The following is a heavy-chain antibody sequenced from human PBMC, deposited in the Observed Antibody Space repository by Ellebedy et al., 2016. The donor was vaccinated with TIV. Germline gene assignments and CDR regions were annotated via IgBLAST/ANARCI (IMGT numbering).Heavy chain of an antibody. CDR1: GFTFSNAW. V-gene: IGHV3-11*01. CDR2: ISSSGSTI. D-gene: IGHD2-15*01. CDR3: ARDRLGGSCYLGY. Sequence: GESLKISXAGSGFTFSNAWMNWVRQAPGKGLEWVSYISSSGSTIYYADSVKGRFTISRDNAKNSLYLQMNSLRAEDTAVYYCARDRLGGSCYLGYWGQGTLVTVSS. J-gene: IGHJ4*02.